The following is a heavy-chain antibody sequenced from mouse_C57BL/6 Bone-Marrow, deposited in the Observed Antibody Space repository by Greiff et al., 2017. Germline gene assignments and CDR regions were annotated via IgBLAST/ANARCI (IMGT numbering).Heavy chain of an antibody. V-gene: IGHV1-59*01. CDR3: ARGDLTFDY. D-gene: IGHD4-1*01. CDR1: GYTFTSYW. CDR2: IDPSDSYT. J-gene: IGHJ2*01. Sequence: VQLLQPGAELVRPGTSVKLSCKASGYTFTSYWMHWVKQRPGQGLEWIGVIDPSDSYTNYNQKFKGKATLTVDTSSSTAYMQLSSLTSEDSAVYYCARGDLTFDYWGQGTTLTVSS.